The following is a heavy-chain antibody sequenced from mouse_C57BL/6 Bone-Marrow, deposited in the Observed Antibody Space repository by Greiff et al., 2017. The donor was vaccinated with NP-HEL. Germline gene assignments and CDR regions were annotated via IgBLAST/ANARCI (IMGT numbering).Heavy chain of an antibody. Sequence: VQLQQSGPELVKPGASVKISCKASGYSFTSYYIHWVQQRPGQGLEWIGWIYPGSGNTKYNEKFKGKATLTANTSSSTAYRQLSRLTAEDSAVYYFARGYYGSWFAYWGQGTLVTVSA. CDR3: ARGYYGSWFAY. D-gene: IGHD1-1*01. CDR1: GYSFTSYY. CDR2: IYPGSGNT. J-gene: IGHJ3*01. V-gene: IGHV1-66*01.